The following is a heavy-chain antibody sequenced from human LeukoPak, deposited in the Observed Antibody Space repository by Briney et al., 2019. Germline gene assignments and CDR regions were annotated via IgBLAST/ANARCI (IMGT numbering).Heavy chain of an antibody. D-gene: IGHD3-22*01. CDR2: IDPDTGDT. J-gene: IGHJ4*02. CDR3: ARAGHNSNSGGYDF. V-gene: IGHV1-2*02. Sequence: GASVKVSCKPSGYTFIDHYLHWVRQAPGQGLEWLGWIDPDTGDTNYPQKFQGRVTMSRDTSSSTAYMELNRLRSDDTAVYYCARAGHNSNSGGYDFWGLGTLVTVSS. CDR1: GYTFIDHY.